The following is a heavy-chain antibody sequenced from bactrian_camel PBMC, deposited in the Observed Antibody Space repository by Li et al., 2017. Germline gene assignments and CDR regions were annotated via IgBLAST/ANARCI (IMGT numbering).Heavy chain of an antibody. CDR2: FHSQGRT. CDR1: GTPSPGYC. J-gene: IGHJ4*01. V-gene: IGHV3S9*01. D-gene: IGHD6*01. Sequence: HVQLVESGGGSVQAGGSLRLSCAISGTPSPGYCVGWFRQAPGRGREGIAGFHSQGRTRYTDAVKGRFTVSKDNTKNTVYLQMNSLKPDDTGMYYCAARVCYYGTSIVFSSSSYTYWGQGTQVTVS. CDR3: AARVCYYGTSIVFSSSSYTY.